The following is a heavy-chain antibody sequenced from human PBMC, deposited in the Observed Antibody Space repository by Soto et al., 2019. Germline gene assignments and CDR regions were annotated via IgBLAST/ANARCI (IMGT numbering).Heavy chain of an antibody. J-gene: IGHJ4*02. CDR2: INSDGSST. V-gene: IGHV3-74*01. CDR3: ARDWMGYSGPFDY. CDR1: GFTFSRYW. D-gene: IGHD5-12*01. Sequence: SLRLSCSASGFTFSRYWMHWVRQAPGKGLVWVSRINSDGSSTSYADSVKGRFTISRDNAKNTLYLQMNSLRAEDTAVYYCARDWMGYSGPFDYWGQGTLVTVSS.